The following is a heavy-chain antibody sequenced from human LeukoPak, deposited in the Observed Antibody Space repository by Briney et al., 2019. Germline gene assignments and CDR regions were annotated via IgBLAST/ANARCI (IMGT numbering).Heavy chain of an antibody. Sequence: GGSLRLSCAASGFTFSSYWMHWVRQAPGKGLVWVSRIKTDGSSTSYADSVKGRFTISRDNAKNTLYLQMNSLRAEDTSVYYCARDSSGRDWGQGTLVTVSS. CDR2: IKTDGSST. J-gene: IGHJ4*02. CDR3: ARDSSGRD. V-gene: IGHV3-74*01. CDR1: GFTFSSYW. D-gene: IGHD6-19*01.